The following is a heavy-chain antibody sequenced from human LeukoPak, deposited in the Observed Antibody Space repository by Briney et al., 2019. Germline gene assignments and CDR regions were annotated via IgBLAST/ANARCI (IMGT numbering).Heavy chain of an antibody. Sequence: SETLSLTCTVSGGSISSYYWSWIRQPPGKRLEWIGYIYYSGSTNYNPSLKSRVTISVDTSKNQFSLKLSSVTAADTAEYYCARSHYDSSGYYLGDAFDIWGQGTMVTVSS. CDR2: IYYSGST. CDR1: GGSISSYY. CDR3: ARSHYDSSGYYLGDAFDI. V-gene: IGHV4-59*01. D-gene: IGHD3-22*01. J-gene: IGHJ3*02.